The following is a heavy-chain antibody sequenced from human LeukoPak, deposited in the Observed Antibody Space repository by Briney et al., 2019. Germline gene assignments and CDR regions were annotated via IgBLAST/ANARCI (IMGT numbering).Heavy chain of an antibody. CDR2: IYSGGST. CDR3: AKIGSIAVAGTGDY. J-gene: IGHJ4*02. Sequence: GGSLRLSCAASGFTVSSNYMSWVRQAPGKGLEWVSVIYSGGSTYYADSVKGRFTISRDNSKNTLYLQMNSLRAEDTAVYYCAKIGSIAVAGTGDYWGQGTLVTVSS. D-gene: IGHD6-19*01. V-gene: IGHV3-66*01. CDR1: GFTVSSNY.